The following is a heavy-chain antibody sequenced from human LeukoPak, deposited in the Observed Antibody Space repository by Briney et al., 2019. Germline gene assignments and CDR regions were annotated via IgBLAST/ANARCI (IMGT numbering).Heavy chain of an antibody. Sequence: GGSLRLSCAASGFTVSSNYMSWVRQAPGKGLEWVSVIYSGGSTYYADSVKGRFTISRDNSKNTLYLQTNSLRAEDTAVYYCARDDVVRYYYDSSGSDIGDYWGQGTLVTVSS. CDR3: ARDDVVRYYYDSSGSDIGDY. CDR1: GFTVSSNY. J-gene: IGHJ4*02. D-gene: IGHD3-22*01. CDR2: IYSGGST. V-gene: IGHV3-66*01.